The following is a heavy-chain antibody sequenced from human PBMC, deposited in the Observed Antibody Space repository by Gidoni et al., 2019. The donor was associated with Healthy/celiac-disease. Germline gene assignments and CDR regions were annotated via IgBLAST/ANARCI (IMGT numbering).Heavy chain of an antibody. D-gene: IGHD6-13*01. Sequence: QLQLQESGPGLVKPSETLSLTCPVSGGSISSSSYYWGWIRQPPGKGLEWIGSIYYSGSTYYNPSLKSRVTISVDTSKNQFSLKLSSVTAADTAVYYCARLEAAAPPGYWGQGTLVTVSS. V-gene: IGHV4-39*01. CDR2: IYYSGST. CDR1: GGSISSSSYY. J-gene: IGHJ4*02. CDR3: ARLEAAAPPGY.